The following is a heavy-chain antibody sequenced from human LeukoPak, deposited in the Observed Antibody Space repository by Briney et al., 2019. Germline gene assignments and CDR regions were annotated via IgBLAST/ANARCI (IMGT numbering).Heavy chain of an antibody. V-gene: IGHV3-23*01. CDR3: ARDRSSSLDY. CDR2: ISGSGGST. J-gene: IGHJ4*02. Sequence: GGSLRFSCAASGFTFSSYAMSWVRQAPGKGLEWVSAISGSGGSTYYADSVKGRFTISRDNSKNTLYLQMNSLRAEDTAVYYCARDRSSSLDYWGQGTLVTVSS. D-gene: IGHD6-13*01. CDR1: GFTFSSYA.